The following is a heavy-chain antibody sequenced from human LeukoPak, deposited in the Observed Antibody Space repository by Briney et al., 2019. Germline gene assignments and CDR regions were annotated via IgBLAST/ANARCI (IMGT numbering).Heavy chain of an antibody. V-gene: IGHV3-23*01. CDR3: AKDFVLLWFGEFDFDY. J-gene: IGHJ4*02. D-gene: IGHD3-10*01. CDR2: ISGSGGST. CDR1: GFTFSSYA. Sequence: GGSLRLSCAASGFTFSSYATRWVRQAPGKGLEWVSAISGSGGSTYYADSVKGRFTISRDNSKNTLYLQMNSLRAEDTAVYYCAKDFVLLWFGEFDFDYWGQGTLVTVSS.